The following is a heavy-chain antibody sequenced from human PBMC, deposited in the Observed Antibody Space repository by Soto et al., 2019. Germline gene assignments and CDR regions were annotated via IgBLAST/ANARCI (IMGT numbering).Heavy chain of an antibody. CDR2: IIPIFGTA. V-gene: IGHV1-69*13. Sequence: ASVKVSCKASGGTFSSYAISWVRQAPGQGLEWMGGIIPIFGTANYAQKFQGRVTITADESTSTAYMELSSLRSEDTAVYYCASYYYDSSGYYYGFDYWGQGTLVTVSS. J-gene: IGHJ4*02. CDR1: GGTFSSYA. CDR3: ASYYYDSSGYYYGFDY. D-gene: IGHD3-22*01.